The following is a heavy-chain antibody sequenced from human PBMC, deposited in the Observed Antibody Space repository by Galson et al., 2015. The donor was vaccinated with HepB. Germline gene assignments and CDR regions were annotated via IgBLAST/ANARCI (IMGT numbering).Heavy chain of an antibody. D-gene: IGHD6-19*01. V-gene: IGHV1-3*01. CDR1: GYTFTSST. Sequence: SVKVSCKASGYTFTSSTIHWVRQAPGQRLEWMGWINAGNGNPKYSQNFQGRVTITRDTSASTAYMDLSSLTSEDTAVYYCARDQGAGYFDYWGQGTLVTVSS. CDR2: INAGNGNP. CDR3: ARDQGAGYFDY. J-gene: IGHJ4*02.